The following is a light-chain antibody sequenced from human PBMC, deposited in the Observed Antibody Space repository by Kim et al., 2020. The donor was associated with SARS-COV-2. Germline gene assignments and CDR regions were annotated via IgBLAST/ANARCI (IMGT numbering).Light chain of an antibody. CDR2: AAS. CDR1: QSVSSNF. CDR3: QQYASSPDT. V-gene: IGKV3-20*01. Sequence: SPGDRVTLSCRASQSVSSNFLAWFQQKPGQAPRLLIYAASSRATGIPDRFSGSGSGTDFTLTISRLEPEDFVVYYCQQYASSPDTFGQGTKLEI. J-gene: IGKJ2*01.